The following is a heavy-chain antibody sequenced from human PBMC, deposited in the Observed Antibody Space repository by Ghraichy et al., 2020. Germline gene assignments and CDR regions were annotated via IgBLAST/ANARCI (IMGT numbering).Heavy chain of an antibody. CDR3: AKDGPDDFWSGYPNSYYYGMDV. CDR1: GFTFSSYA. CDR2: ISGSGGST. D-gene: IGHD3-3*01. V-gene: IGHV3-23*01. J-gene: IGHJ6*02. Sequence: GGSLRLSCAASGFTFSSYAMSWVRQAPGKGLEWVSAISGSGGSTYYADSVKGRFTISRDNSKNTLYLQMNSLRAEDTAVYYCAKDGPDDFWSGYPNSYYYGMDVWGQGTTVTVSS.